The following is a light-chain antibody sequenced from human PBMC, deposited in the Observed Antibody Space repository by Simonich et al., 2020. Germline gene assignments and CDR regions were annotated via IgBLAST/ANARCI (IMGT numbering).Light chain of an antibody. CDR2: EDN. CDR3: QSYDSSNHYV. J-gene: IGLJ1*01. V-gene: IGLV6-57*01. CDR1: RGSIASNY. Sequence: NFMLTQPHSVSESPGKTVTISCTRSRGSIASNYVQWYQQRPGSSPTTVIYEDNQRPPGVPDRFSGSIDSSSNSASLTISGLKTEDEADYYCQSYDSSNHYVFGTGTKVTVL.